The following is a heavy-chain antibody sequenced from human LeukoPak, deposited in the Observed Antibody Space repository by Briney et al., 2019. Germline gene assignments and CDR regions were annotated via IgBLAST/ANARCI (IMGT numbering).Heavy chain of an antibody. D-gene: IGHD6-13*01. V-gene: IGHV3-11*01. CDR1: GFTFSNSY. Sequence: GGSLRLSCAASGFTFSNSYMSWIRQAPGKGLEWISYISSSSGTIIHYADSVKGRFTISRDNARNSLFLQMTGLRAEDTAVYYCMRENSWYFDYWGQGTLVTVSS. CDR2: ISSSSGTII. CDR3: MRENSWYFDY. J-gene: IGHJ4*02.